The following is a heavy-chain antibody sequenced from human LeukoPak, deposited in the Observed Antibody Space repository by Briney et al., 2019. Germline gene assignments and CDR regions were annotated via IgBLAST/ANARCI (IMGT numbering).Heavy chain of an antibody. V-gene: IGHV1-18*01. CDR1: GYTFTSYG. CDR3: ARDPLYSSSWPFDY. Sequence: SVKVSCKASGYTFTSYGISWVRQAPGQGLEWMGWISAYNGNTNYAQKLQGRVTMTTDTSTSTAYMELRSLRSDDTAVYYCARDPLYSSSWPFDYWGQGTLVTDSS. D-gene: IGHD6-13*01. J-gene: IGHJ4*02. CDR2: ISAYNGNT.